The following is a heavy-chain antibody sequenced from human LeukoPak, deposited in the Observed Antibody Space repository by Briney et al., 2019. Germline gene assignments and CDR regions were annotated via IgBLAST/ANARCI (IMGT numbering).Heavy chain of an antibody. CDR2: INHSGST. CDR3: ARGREYCSSTSCTRPWFDP. V-gene: IGHV4-34*01. D-gene: IGHD2-2*01. J-gene: IGHJ5*02. Sequence: PSETLPLTCAVDGGSFSGYYWSFIRQPPGQGLDWIGEINHSGSTNYNPSLKSRVTISVDTSKNQSSLKLSSVTAADTAVYYCARGREYCSSTSCTRPWFDPWGQGTLVTVSS. CDR1: GGSFSGYY.